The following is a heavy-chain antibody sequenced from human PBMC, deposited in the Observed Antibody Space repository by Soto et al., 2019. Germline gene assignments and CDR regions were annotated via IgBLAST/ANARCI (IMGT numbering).Heavy chain of an antibody. CDR2: IYPGDSDT. CDR3: ARHSGSYYNNLDY. V-gene: IGHV5-51*01. CDR1: GYSFTSYW. J-gene: IGHJ4*02. Sequence: GESLKISFKGSGYSFTSYWICWVRQMPVKGLEWMGIIYPGDSDTRYSPSFQGQVTISADKSISTAYLQWSSLKASDTAMYYCARHSGSYYNNLDYWGQGTLVTVYS. D-gene: IGHD3-10*01.